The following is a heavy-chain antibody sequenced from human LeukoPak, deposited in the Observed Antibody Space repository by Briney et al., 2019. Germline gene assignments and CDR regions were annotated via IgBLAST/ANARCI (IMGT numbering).Heavy chain of an antibody. CDR1: GFTFSNYW. Sequence: PGGSLRLSCTASGFTFSNYWMSWVRQTPEKGLEWVANIKQDGSEEMYVDSVKGRFTISRDNAQRSLYLQMNSLRAEDTAVYYCARDPYSSSWSYGMDVWGQGTTVTVSS. D-gene: IGHD6-13*01. CDR2: IKQDGSEE. V-gene: IGHV3-7*05. J-gene: IGHJ6*02. CDR3: ARDPYSSSWSYGMDV.